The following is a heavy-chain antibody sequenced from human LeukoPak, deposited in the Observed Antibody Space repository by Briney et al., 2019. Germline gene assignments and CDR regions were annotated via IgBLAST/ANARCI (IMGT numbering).Heavy chain of an antibody. CDR3: ASFYYDSSGYYSHV. V-gene: IGHV3-20*01. J-gene: IGHJ6*02. Sequence: GGSLRLSCAASGFTFDDYGMSWVRQAPGKGLEWVSGINWNGGSTGYADSVKGRFTISRDNAKNSLYLQMNSLRAEDTALYHCASFYYDSSGYYSHVWGQGTTLTVSS. D-gene: IGHD3-22*01. CDR1: GFTFDDYG. CDR2: INWNGGST.